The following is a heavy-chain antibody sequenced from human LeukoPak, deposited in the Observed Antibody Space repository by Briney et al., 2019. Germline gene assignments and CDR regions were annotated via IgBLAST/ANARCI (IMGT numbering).Heavy chain of an antibody. V-gene: IGHV3-30*18. CDR1: GFTVSSNY. D-gene: IGHD1-14*01. CDR2: ISYDGSNK. CDR3: AKDRGRYFDY. Sequence: PGGSLRLSCAASGFTVSSNYMSWVRQAPGKGLEWVAVISYDGSNKYYADSVKGRFTISRDNSKNTLYLQMNSLRAEDTAVYYCAKDRGRYFDYWGQGALVTVSS. J-gene: IGHJ4*02.